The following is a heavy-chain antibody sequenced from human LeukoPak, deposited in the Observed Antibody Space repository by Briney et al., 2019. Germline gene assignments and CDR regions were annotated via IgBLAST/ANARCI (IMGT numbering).Heavy chain of an antibody. CDR3: ARQREWLAPYGMDV. Sequence: IGYIYYSGSTNYNPSLKSRVTISVDTSKNQFSLKLSSVTAADTAVYYCARQREWLAPYGMDVWGQGTTVTVSS. J-gene: IGHJ6*02. V-gene: IGHV4-59*08. CDR2: IYYSGST. D-gene: IGHD6-19*01.